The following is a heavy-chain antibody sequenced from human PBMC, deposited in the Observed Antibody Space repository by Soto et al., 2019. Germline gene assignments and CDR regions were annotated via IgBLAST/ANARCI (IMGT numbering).Heavy chain of an antibody. Sequence: SETLSLTCAVYGGSFSGYYWSWIRQPPGKGLEWIGEINHSGSTNYNPSLKSRVTISVDTSKNQFSLKLSSVTAADTAVYYCARGVAVAALPRFDPWGQGTLVTVSS. V-gene: IGHV4-34*01. CDR2: INHSGST. J-gene: IGHJ5*02. CDR3: ARGVAVAALPRFDP. CDR1: GGSFSGYY. D-gene: IGHD6-19*01.